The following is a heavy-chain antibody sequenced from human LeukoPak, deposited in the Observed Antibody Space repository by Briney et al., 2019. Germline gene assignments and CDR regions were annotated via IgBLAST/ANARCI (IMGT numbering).Heavy chain of an antibody. D-gene: IGHD3-10*01. J-gene: IGHJ4*02. CDR3: ARDKAHSYGYYFDP. CDR1: GDAISTYY. Sequence: SETLSLTCTVSGDAISTYYWNSIRQTPGKGLEWVGYIASGTTDYNPSLKSRAIISVDTSKNQISLRLTSVTAADTAVYYCARDKAHSYGYYFDPWGPGTQVLVSS. CDR2: IASGTT. V-gene: IGHV4-4*08.